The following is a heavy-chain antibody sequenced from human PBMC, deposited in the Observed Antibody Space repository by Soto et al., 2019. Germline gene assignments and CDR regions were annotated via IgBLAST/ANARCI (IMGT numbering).Heavy chain of an antibody. Sequence: HGESLKISCKGSGYSFTSYWISWVRQMPGKGLEWMGRIDPSDSYTNYSPSFQGHVTISADKSISTAYLQWSSLKASDTAMYYCARRPICSSTSCYRGYCYGMDVWGQGTTVTVSS. CDR3: ARRPICSSTSCYRGYCYGMDV. D-gene: IGHD2-2*02. J-gene: IGHJ6*02. V-gene: IGHV5-10-1*01. CDR1: GYSFTSYW. CDR2: IDPSDSYT.